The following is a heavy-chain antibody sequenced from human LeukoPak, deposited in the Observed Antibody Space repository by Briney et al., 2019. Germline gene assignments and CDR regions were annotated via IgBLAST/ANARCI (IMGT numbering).Heavy chain of an antibody. CDR1: GFTFSDYY. CDR2: ISSSGSTI. Sequence: KPGGSLRLSCAASGFTFSDYYMSWIRQAPGKGLEWVSYISSSGSTIYYADSVKGRFTISRDNAKNSLYLQMNSLRAEDTAVYYCARDAAQIDSSGWTGVFLYYFDYWGQGTLVTVSS. V-gene: IGHV3-11*04. CDR3: ARDAAQIDSSGWTGVFLYYFDY. J-gene: IGHJ4*02. D-gene: IGHD6-19*01.